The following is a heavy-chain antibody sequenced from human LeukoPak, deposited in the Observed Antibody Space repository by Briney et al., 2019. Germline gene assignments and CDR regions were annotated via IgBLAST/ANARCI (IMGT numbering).Heavy chain of an antibody. CDR2: IRYDGSNK. Sequence: GGSLRLSCAASGFTFSSYGMHWVRQAPGKGLEWVAFIRYDGSNKYYADSVKGRFTISRDNSKNTLYLQMNSLRAEDTAVYYCARDQDYEDAFDIWGQGTMVTVSS. J-gene: IGHJ3*02. CDR1: GFTFSSYG. D-gene: IGHD4-17*01. V-gene: IGHV3-30*02. CDR3: ARDQDYEDAFDI.